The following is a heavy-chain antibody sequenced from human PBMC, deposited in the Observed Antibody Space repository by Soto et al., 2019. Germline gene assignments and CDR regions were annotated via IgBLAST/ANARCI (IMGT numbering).Heavy chain of an antibody. CDR1: GYTFTSYA. CDR2: INAGNGNT. J-gene: IGHJ6*02. D-gene: IGHD6-13*01. Sequence: GASVKVSCKASGYTFTSYAMHWVRQAPGQRLEWMGWINAGNGNTKYSQKFQGRVTITRDTSASTAYMELSSLRSEDTAVYYCARASGIAAAGPAFYYYGMDVWGQGTTVTVSS. CDR3: ARASGIAAAGPAFYYYGMDV. V-gene: IGHV1-3*01.